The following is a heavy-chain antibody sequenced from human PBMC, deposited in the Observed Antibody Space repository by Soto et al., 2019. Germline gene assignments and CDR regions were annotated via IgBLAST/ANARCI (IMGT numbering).Heavy chain of an antibody. V-gene: IGHV4-31*03. Sequence: QVQLQESGPGLVKPSQTLSLTCTVSGGSISSGGYYWSWIRQHPGKGLEWIGYIYYSGSTYYNPYLKSRVTISVDTSKNQCSLKLSSVTAADTAVYYCARDSRLRAAAGPDYYYYGMDVWGQGTTVTVSS. D-gene: IGHD6-13*01. J-gene: IGHJ6*02. CDR2: IYYSGST. CDR3: ARDSRLRAAAGPDYYYYGMDV. CDR1: GGSISSGGYY.